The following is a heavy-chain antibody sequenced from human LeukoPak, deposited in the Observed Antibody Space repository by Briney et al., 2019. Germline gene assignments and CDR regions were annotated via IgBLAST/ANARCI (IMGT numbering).Heavy chain of an antibody. Sequence: SGGSLRLSCAASGFTFSSYGMSWVRQAPGKGLEWVSAISGSGGSTYYADSVKGRFTISRDNSKNTLYLQMNSLRAEDTAVYYCAKDSSGPLGLSFIVGATTTDYWGQGTLVTVSS. CDR1: GFTFSSYG. CDR2: ISGSGGST. V-gene: IGHV3-23*01. D-gene: IGHD1-26*01. CDR3: AKDSSGPLGLSFIVGATTTDY. J-gene: IGHJ4*02.